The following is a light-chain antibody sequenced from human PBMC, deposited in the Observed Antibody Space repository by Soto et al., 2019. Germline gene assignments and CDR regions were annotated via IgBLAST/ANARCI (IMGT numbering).Light chain of an antibody. CDR3: QQANSFPLT. Sequence: DVHMTQSPSSLSASVGYRFTITCQASQDVSNYLNWYQQKLGKAPKLLIYDASSLQSGVPSRFRGSGSGTDFTLTISSLQPEDFETYYCQQANSFPLTFGGGTKVDIK. V-gene: IGKV1-12*01. CDR1: QDVSNY. CDR2: DAS. J-gene: IGKJ4*01.